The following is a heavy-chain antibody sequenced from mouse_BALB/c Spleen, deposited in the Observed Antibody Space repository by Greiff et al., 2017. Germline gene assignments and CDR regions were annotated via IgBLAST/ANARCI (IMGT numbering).Heavy chain of an antibody. J-gene: IGHJ2*01. D-gene: IGHD2-14*01. Sequence: DVQLVESGGGLVKPGGSLKLSCAASGFAFSSYDMSWVRQTPEKRLEWVAYISSGGGSTYYPDTVKGRFTISRDNAKNTLYLQMSSLKSEDTAMYYCARLAYYRLFDYWGQGTTLTVSS. CDR2: ISSGGGST. V-gene: IGHV5-12-1*01. CDR3: ARLAYYRLFDY. CDR1: GFAFSSYD.